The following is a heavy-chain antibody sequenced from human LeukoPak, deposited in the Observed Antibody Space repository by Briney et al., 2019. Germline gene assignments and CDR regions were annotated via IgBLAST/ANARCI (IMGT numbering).Heavy chain of an antibody. CDR1: GLTFSSYA. CDR2: ISGSGGST. D-gene: IGHD2-2*01. Sequence: GGSLRLSCAASGLTFSSYAMSWVRQAPGKGLEWVSAISGSGGSTYYADSVKGRFTISRDNSKNTLYLQMNSLRAEDTAVYYCAKDGMLVVPAAWDWYFDLWGRGTLVTVSS. CDR3: AKDGMLVVPAAWDWYFDL. J-gene: IGHJ2*01. V-gene: IGHV3-23*01.